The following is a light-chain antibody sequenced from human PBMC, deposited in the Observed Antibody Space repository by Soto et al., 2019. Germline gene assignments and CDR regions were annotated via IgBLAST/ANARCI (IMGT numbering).Light chain of an antibody. Sequence: EIVLTQSPGTLSLSPGERATLSCRASQSVGSSYLAWYQQKPGQAPRLLMYATSSRATGIPERFSGSGSGTDFTLTISRLEPEDFAVYYCHQFDSSLTFGQGTRVEIK. CDR1: QSVGSSY. J-gene: IGKJ1*01. V-gene: IGKV3-20*01. CDR3: HQFDSSLT. CDR2: ATS.